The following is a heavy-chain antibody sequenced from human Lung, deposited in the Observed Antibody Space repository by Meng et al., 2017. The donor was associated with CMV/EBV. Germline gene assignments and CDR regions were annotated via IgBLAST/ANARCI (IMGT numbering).Heavy chain of an antibody. CDR1: GGSISRNNW. D-gene: IGHD3-10*01. CDR3: ARVIYYGSGIFDY. V-gene: IGHV4-4*02. CDR2: IYHSGST. Sequence: AVSGGSISRNNWWSWVRQPPGKGLEWVGKIYHSGSTNYNPSLKSRVTISVDKSKNQFSLKLSSVTAADTAMYYCARVIYYGSGIFDYWGQGTLVTVSS. J-gene: IGHJ4*02.